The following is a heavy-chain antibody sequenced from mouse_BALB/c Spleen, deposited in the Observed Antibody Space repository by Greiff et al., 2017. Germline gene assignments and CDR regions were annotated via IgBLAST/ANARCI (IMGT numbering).Heavy chain of an antibody. CDR1: GYTFTSYW. CDR3: ARNWDGAY. CDR2: IFPGTGTT. D-gene: IGHD4-1*01. Sequence: VQLQQSGAELVKPGASVKLSCKTSGYTFTSYWIQWVKQRPGQGLGWIGEIFPGTGTTYYNEKFKGKATLTIDTSSSTAYMQISSLTSEDSAVYFCARNWDGAYWGQGTLVTVSA. J-gene: IGHJ3*01. V-gene: IGHV1S132*01.